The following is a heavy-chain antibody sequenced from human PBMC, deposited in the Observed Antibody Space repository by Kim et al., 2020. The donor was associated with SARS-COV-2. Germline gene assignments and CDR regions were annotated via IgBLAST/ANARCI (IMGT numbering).Heavy chain of an antibody. CDR3: ARGPKLRYFDWLVDY. Sequence: SVKVSCKASGGTFSSYAISWVRQAPGQGLEWMGGIIPIFGTANYAQKFQGRVTITADESTSTAYMELSSLRSEDTAVYYCARGPKLRYFDWLVDYWGQGTLVTVSS. CDR1: GGTFSSYA. CDR2: IIPIFGTA. D-gene: IGHD3-9*01. J-gene: IGHJ4*02. V-gene: IGHV1-69*13.